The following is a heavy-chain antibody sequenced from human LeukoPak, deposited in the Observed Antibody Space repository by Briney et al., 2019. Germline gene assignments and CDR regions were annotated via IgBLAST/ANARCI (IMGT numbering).Heavy chain of an antibody. CDR3: ARAGQQLVPYYFNY. J-gene: IGHJ4*01. D-gene: IGHD6-13*01. CDR2: ISGSGGST. V-gene: IGHV3-23*01. Sequence: PGGSLRLSCGVSGFTFSNYAMSWVRQAPGKGLEWVSGISGSGGSTYYTDSMKGRFTISRDNSKNTLYLQMNSLRADDTAVYFCARAGQQLVPYYFNYWGQESWSPSPQ. CDR1: GFTFSNYA.